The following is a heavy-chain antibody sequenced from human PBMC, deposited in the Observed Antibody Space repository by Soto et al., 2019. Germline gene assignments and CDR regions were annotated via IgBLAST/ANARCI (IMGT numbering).Heavy chain of an antibody. CDR3: ARLTSGYDEDEFDY. V-gene: IGHV5-10-1*01. D-gene: IGHD5-12*01. Sequence: GESLKISCKGSGYSFTSYWISWVRQMPGKGLEWMGRVDPTDSYTNYSPSFQGHVTISADKSISTAYLQWSSLKASDTAMYYCARLTSGYDEDEFDYWGQGTLVTVSS. CDR1: GYSFTSYW. CDR2: VDPTDSYT. J-gene: IGHJ4*02.